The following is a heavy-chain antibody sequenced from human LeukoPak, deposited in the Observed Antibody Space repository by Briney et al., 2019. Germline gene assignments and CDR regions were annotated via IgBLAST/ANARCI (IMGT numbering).Heavy chain of an antibody. CDR3: ARGATVTTDYYYYYMDV. CDR1: GFTFSSYA. V-gene: IGHV3-30*01. Sequence: GRSLRLSCAASGFTFSSYAMHWVRQAPGKGLEWVAVISYDGSNKYYADSVKGRFTISRDNSKNTLYLQMNSLRAEDTAVYYCARGATVTTDYYYYYMDVWGKGTTVTVSS. D-gene: IGHD4-11*01. CDR2: ISYDGSNK. J-gene: IGHJ6*03.